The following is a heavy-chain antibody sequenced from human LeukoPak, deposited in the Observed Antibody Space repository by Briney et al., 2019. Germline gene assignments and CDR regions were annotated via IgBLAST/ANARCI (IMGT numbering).Heavy chain of an antibody. CDR2: ISYDGNNK. CDR1: GFTFSSRA. CDR3: ARHFLAAAGSKGPLDY. V-gene: IGHV3-30-3*01. Sequence: PGGSLRLSCAASGFTFSSRAMHWVRQAPGKGLEWVAIISYDGNNKYYADSVKGRFTISRDNSKNTLYLQMNSLRAEDTAVYYCARHFLAAAGSKGPLDYWGQGTLVTVSS. D-gene: IGHD6-13*01. J-gene: IGHJ4*02.